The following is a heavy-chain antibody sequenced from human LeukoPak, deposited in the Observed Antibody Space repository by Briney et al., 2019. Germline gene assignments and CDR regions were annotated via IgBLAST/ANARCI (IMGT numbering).Heavy chain of an antibody. J-gene: IGHJ6*04. V-gene: IGHV3-48*03. CDR1: GFTFSSYE. D-gene: IGHD2-2*01. CDR2: ISSSGSTI. Sequence: GGSLRLSCAASGFTFSSYEMNWVRQAPGKGLEWVSYISSSGSTIYYADSVKGRFTISRDNAKNSLYLQMNSLRAEDTAVYYCARGPAMKMDVWGKGTTVTVSS. CDR3: ARGPAMKMDV.